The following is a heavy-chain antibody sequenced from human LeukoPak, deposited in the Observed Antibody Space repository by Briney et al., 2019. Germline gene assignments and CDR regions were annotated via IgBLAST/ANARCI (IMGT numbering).Heavy chain of an antibody. V-gene: IGHV3-74*01. CDR3: ARDQSGGAAPVLYYYYMDV. J-gene: IGHJ6*03. CDR2: ISTDGSRT. D-gene: IGHD1-1*01. CDR1: GFTFSSYW. Sequence: GGSLGLSCAASGFTFSSYWMHWVRQAPGKGLVWVSRISTDGSRTGYADSVKGRFTISRDNAKNSLYLQMNSLRAEDTAVYYCARDQSGGAAPVLYYYYMDVWGEGTTVTVSS.